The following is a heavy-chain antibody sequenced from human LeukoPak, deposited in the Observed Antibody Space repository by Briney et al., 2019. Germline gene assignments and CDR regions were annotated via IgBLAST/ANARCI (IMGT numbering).Heavy chain of an antibody. CDR3: ARARAPLGYCSSTSCLPLDAFDI. CDR2: IYYSGST. J-gene: IGHJ3*02. D-gene: IGHD2-2*01. Sequence: SETLSLTCTVSGGSISSYYWSWIRQPPGKGLEWIGYIYYSGSTNYNPSLKSRVTISVDTSKNQFSLKLSSVTAADTAVYYCARARAPLGYCSSTSCLPLDAFDIWGQGTMVTVSS. V-gene: IGHV4-59*01. CDR1: GGSISSYY.